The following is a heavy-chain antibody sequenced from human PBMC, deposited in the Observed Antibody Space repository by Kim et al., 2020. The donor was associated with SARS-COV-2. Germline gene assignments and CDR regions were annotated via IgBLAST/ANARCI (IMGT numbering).Heavy chain of an antibody. D-gene: IGHD3-10*01. CDR1: GLVVSNSY. CDR2: IFGDGRT. V-gene: IGHV3-53*01. J-gene: IGHJ4*01. CDR3: AGAPYVSGPYYKTPCFDS. Sequence: GGSLRLSCAGSGLVVSNSYMSWVRQAPGKRLEWVSVIFGDGRTYNADRVAGRFTISRANSRHTLFLQMNNLRVEDTAMYSCAGAPYVSGPYYKTPCFDS.